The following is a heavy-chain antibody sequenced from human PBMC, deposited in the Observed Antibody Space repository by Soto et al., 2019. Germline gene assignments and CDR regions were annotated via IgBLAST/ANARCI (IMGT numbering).Heavy chain of an antibody. CDR3: ARDPGDRNGMSA. V-gene: IGHV3-66*01. CDR1: RFTVTNDY. D-gene: IGHD1-26*01. Sequence: EVQVVESGGGLVQPGGSLRLTCAASRFTVTNDYMTWVRQAPGKGLEWVSVIYSGGSTYYGDSVRDRFVISRDNSKNLLYLQMNSLRVEDTAIYYCARDPGDRNGMSAWGQGTTVTVSS. CDR2: IYSGGST. J-gene: IGHJ6*02.